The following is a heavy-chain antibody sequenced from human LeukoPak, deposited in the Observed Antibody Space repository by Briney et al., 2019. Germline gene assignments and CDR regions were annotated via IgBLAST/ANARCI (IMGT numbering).Heavy chain of an antibody. D-gene: IGHD1-26*01. J-gene: IGHJ4*02. CDR1: GFTFSSYP. Sequence: GGSLRLSCAASGFTFSSYPMSWVRQAPGKGLECVSGISGSGGSTYYADSVKGRLTISRDNSKNTLYLHMNSPRAEDTAVYYCARGRVGDYWGQGALVTVSS. V-gene: IGHV3-23*01. CDR3: ARGRVGDY. CDR2: ISGSGGST.